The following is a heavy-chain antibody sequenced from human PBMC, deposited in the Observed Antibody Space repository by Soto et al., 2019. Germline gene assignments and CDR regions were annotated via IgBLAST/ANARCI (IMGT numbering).Heavy chain of an antibody. Sequence: QVPLVESGGGVVQPGRSLRLSCAASGFTFSSYGMHWVRQAPGKGLEWVAVISYDGSNKYYADSVKGRFTISRDNSKNTLYLQMNSLRAEDTAVYYCAKPLGDDAFDIWGQGTMVTVSS. CDR2: ISYDGSNK. CDR1: GFTFSSYG. V-gene: IGHV3-30*18. D-gene: IGHD3-16*01. J-gene: IGHJ3*02. CDR3: AKPLGDDAFDI.